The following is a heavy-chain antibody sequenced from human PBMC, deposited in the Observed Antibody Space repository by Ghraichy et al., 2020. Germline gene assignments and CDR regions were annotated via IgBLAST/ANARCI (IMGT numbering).Heavy chain of an antibody. J-gene: IGHJ4*02. CDR3: VQTRDGFNYGVN. V-gene: IGHV2-5*02. D-gene: IGHD5-24*01. CDR2: VYWDDDK. Sequence: SGPTLVKPTQTLTLTCTFSGFSLSVSGEGVGWLRQPPGKAPEWLALVYWDDDKRYSPSLRSRLTITKDTSKKQVVLTMTDMDVVDTATFYCVQTRDGFNYGVNWGPGTLVTVSS. CDR1: GFSLSVSGEG.